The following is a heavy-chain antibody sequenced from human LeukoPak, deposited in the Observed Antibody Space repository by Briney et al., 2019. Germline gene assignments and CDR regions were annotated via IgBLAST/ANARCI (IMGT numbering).Heavy chain of an antibody. V-gene: IGHV3-21*01. CDR3: AREAMLGEKNWFDP. CDR1: GFTFSSYS. CDR2: ISSSSSYI. J-gene: IGHJ5*02. D-gene: IGHD3-10*02. Sequence: PGGSLRLSCAASGFTFSSYSMNWVRQAPGKGLEWVSSISSSSSYIYYVDSVKGRFTISRDNAKNSLYLQMNSLRAEDTAVYYCAREAMLGEKNWFDPWGQGTLVTVSS.